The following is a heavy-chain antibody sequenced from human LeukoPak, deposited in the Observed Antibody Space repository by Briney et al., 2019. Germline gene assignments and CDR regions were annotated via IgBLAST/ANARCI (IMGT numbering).Heavy chain of an antibody. CDR2: INHSGST. J-gene: IGHJ5*02. CDR1: SGSFSGYY. CDR3: ARRRCSSTSCYAYRVVVNWFDP. Sequence: KPSETLSLTCAVYSGSFSGYYWSWIRQPPGKGLEWIGEINHSGSTNYNPSLKSRVTISVDTSKNQFSLKLSSVTAADTAVYYCARRRCSSTSCYAYRVVVNWFDPWGQGTLVTVSS. D-gene: IGHD2-2*01. V-gene: IGHV4-34*01.